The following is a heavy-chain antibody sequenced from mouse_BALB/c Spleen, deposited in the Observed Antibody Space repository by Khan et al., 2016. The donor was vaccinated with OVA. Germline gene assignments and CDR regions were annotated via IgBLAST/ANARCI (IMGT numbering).Heavy chain of an antibody. CDR1: GYSITSGYF. CDR2: IRYDGTS. V-gene: IGHV3-6*02. D-gene: IGHD3-1*01. CDR3: ARGGSSGPAWFAY. J-gene: IGHJ3*01. Sequence: EVKLLESGPGLVKPSQSLSLTCSVTGYSITSGYFWNWIRQFPGNKLEWMGYIRYDGTSNYNPSPKNRISITRDPSKNQFFLKLNSVTPEDTATYYCARGGSSGPAWFAYWGQGTLVTVSA.